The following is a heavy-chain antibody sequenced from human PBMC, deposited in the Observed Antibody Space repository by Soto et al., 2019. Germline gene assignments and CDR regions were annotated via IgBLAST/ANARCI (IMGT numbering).Heavy chain of an antibody. Sequence: QVQLVESGGGVVQPGRSLRLSCAASGFTFSSYGMHWVRQAPGKGLDWVAVISYDGSNKYYADSVKGRFTISRDNSKNTLYLQMNSVRAEDTAVYYCAKGALALVVVPAASGDYYYMDVWGKGTTVTVSS. J-gene: IGHJ6*03. V-gene: IGHV3-30*18. CDR1: GFTFSSYG. CDR3: AKGALALVVVPAASGDYYYMDV. CDR2: ISYDGSNK. D-gene: IGHD2-2*01.